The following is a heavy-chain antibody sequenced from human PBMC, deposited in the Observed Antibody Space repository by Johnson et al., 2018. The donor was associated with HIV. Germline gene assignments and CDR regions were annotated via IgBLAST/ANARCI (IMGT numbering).Heavy chain of an antibody. CDR1: GFTFSSYG. Sequence: QVQLVESGGGVVQPGRSLRLSCAASGFTFSSYGMHWVRQAPGKGLEWVAVISYDGSNKYYADSVKGRFTISRDNSKNTLYLQMHSLRAEDTAVYYCAKDLGDAVGTTHDAFDIWGQGTKVTVSS. CDR2: ISYDGSNK. J-gene: IGHJ3*02. CDR3: AKDLGDAVGTTHDAFDI. D-gene: IGHD1-26*01. V-gene: IGHV3-30*18.